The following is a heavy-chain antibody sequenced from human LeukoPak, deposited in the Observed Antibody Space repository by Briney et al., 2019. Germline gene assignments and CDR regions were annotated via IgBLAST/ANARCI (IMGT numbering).Heavy chain of an antibody. CDR2: ISGSAYNT. J-gene: IGHJ4*02. Sequence: PGGSLRLSCVASGFTFSSYGMSWVRQAPGKGLEWVSTISGSAYNTYYGDSVKGRFTISRDNSANTLYLEMNSLRAEDTALYYCAKHSGSFFIYYIDSWGQGTLVTVSS. V-gene: IGHV3-23*01. CDR1: GFTFSSYG. D-gene: IGHD1-26*01. CDR3: AKHSGSFFIYYIDS.